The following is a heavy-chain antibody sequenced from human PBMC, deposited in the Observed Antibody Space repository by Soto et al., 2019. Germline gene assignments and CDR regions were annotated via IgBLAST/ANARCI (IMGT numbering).Heavy chain of an antibody. Sequence: QVQLVQSGAAVKKPGSSVKVSCKASGGTFSSDSFSWVRQAPGQGLEWMGGIIPMFDTPIYAQKFQDRVTITADESTSTAYMQLSSLRSGDTAVXXXXXXXXXXXXFNYXGQGSLVTVSS. CDR1: GGTFSSDS. CDR2: IIPMFDTP. J-gene: IGHJ4*02. V-gene: IGHV1-69*12. CDR3: XXXXXXXXXFNY.